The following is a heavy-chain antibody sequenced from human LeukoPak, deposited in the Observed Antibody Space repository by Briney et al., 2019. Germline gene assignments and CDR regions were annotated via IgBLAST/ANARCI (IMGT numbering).Heavy chain of an antibody. CDR1: GYTFTGYY. D-gene: IGHD6-19*01. CDR3: ARDSSGWYGGLDY. Sequence: GASVRVSCKASGYTFTGYYMHWVRQAPGQGLEWMGGIIPIFGTANYAQKFQGRVTITADKSTSTAYMELSSLRSEDTAVYYCARDSSGWYGGLDYWGQGTLVTVSS. J-gene: IGHJ4*02. V-gene: IGHV1-69*06. CDR2: IIPIFGTA.